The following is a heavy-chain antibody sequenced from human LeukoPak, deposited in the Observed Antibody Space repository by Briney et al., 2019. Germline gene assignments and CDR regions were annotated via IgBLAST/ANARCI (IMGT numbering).Heavy chain of an antibody. CDR2: ISAYNGNT. Sequence: ASVKVSCKASGYTFTSYGISWLRQAPGQGLEWMGWISAYNGNTNYAQKLQGRVTMTTDTSTSTAYMELRSLRSDDTAVYYCARVVPGLDYYDSSGYYGRWFDPWGQGTLVTVSS. V-gene: IGHV1-18*01. J-gene: IGHJ5*02. CDR3: ARVVPGLDYYDSSGYYGRWFDP. D-gene: IGHD3-22*01. CDR1: GYTFTSYG.